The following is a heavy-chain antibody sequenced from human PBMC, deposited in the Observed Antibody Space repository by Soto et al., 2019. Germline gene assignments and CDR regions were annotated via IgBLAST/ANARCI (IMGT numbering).Heavy chain of an antibody. Sequence: SETLSLTCTVSGGSISSGGYYWSWIRQPPGKGLEWIGYIYYSGSTYYNPSLKSRVTISVDTSKNQFSLKLSSVTAAVTAVYYCARRGTYYYDSSGYYSWFDPWGQGTLVTVSS. CDR3: ARRGTYYYDSSGYYSWFDP. D-gene: IGHD3-22*01. CDR2: IYYSGST. J-gene: IGHJ5*02. V-gene: IGHV4-30-4*08. CDR1: GGSISSGGYY.